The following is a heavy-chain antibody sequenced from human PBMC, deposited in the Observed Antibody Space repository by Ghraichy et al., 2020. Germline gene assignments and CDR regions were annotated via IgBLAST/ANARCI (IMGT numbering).Heavy chain of an antibody. CDR2: ISGSGGST. CDR3: AKQGTPNYYDSSPDYFDY. V-gene: IGHV3-23*01. D-gene: IGHD3-22*01. CDR1: GFTFSSFA. J-gene: IGHJ4*02. Sequence: GGSLRLSCAASGFTFSSFAMSWVRQAPGKGLEWVSGISGSGGSTYYADSVTGRFTISRDNSKNTLYLQMNSLRPEDTAVYYCAKQGTPNYYDSSPDYFDYWGKETLVTVSS.